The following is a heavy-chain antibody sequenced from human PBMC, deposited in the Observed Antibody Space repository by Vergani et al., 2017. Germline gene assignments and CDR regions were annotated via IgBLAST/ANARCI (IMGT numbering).Heavy chain of an antibody. J-gene: IGHJ4*02. CDR1: GGSISSGSYY. V-gene: IGHV4-61*02. CDR3: AIQSSGXHDY. Sequence: QLQLQESGPGLVKPSETLSLTCTVSGGSISSGSYYWSWIRQTAGKGLEWIGRIYTSGSTNYNPSLKSRVTISVYTSKNQFSLKLSSVTAADTAVYYCAIQSSGXHDYWGQGTLVTVSS. CDR2: IYTSGST. D-gene: IGHD6-19*01.